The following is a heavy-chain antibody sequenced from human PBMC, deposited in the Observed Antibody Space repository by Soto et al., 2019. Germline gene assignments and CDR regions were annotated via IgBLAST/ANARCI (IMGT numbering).Heavy chain of an antibody. J-gene: IGHJ4*02. D-gene: IGHD4-17*01. V-gene: IGHV4-61*01. Sequence: QVQLQESGPGLVKPSETLSLTCTVSGGSVSSGSYYWSWIRQPPGKGLEWIGYIYYSGSTNYNPSLKSRVTISVDTSKNQFSLKLSSVTAADTAVYYCARFDYGDYAGHFDYWGQGTLVTVSS. CDR3: ARFDYGDYAGHFDY. CDR2: IYYSGST. CDR1: GGSVSSGSYY.